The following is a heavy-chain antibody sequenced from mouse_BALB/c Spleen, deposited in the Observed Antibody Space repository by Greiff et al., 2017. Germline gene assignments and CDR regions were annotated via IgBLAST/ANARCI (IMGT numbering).Heavy chain of an antibody. CDR2: ISSGGSYT. V-gene: IGHV5-9-4*01. CDR3: ARDDLLRRFAY. J-gene: IGHJ3*01. D-gene: IGHD1-2*01. Sequence: EVKLVESGGGLVKPGGSLKLSCAASGFTFSSYAMSWVRQSPEKRLEWVAEISSGGSYTYYPDTVTGRFTISRDNAKNTLYLEMSSLRSEDTAMYYCARDDLLRRFAYWGQGTLVTVSA. CDR1: GFTFSSYA.